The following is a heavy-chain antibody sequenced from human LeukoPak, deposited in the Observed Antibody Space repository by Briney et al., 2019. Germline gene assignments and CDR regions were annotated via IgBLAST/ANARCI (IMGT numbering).Heavy chain of an antibody. D-gene: IGHD1-26*01. J-gene: IGHJ2*01. CDR1: GGSISSGGYY. CDR2: IYYSGST. CDR3: ASKSYYSHWYFDP. V-gene: IGHV4-61*08. Sequence: SQTLSLTCTVSGGSISSGGYYWSWIRQHPGKGLEWIGYIYYSGSTNYNPSLKSRVTISVDTSKNQFSLKLSSVTAADAAVYYCASKSYYSHWYFDPWGRGTLVTVSS.